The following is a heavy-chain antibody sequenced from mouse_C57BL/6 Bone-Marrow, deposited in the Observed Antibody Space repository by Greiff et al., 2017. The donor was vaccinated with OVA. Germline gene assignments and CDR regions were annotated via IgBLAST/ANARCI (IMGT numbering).Heavy chain of an antibody. V-gene: IGHV1-74*01. Sequence: QVQLQQSGAELVKPGASVKVSCTASGFTFTSYWMHWVQQRPGQGLEWIGRIRTYDSDTNYKQKFKGKATLTVDKDSSTAYMQLSSLTSEDSAVYYCAIYDYAFAYWGQGTLVTVSA. CDR1: GFTFTSYW. J-gene: IGHJ3*01. CDR2: IRTYDSDT. D-gene: IGHD2-4*01. CDR3: AIYDYAFAY.